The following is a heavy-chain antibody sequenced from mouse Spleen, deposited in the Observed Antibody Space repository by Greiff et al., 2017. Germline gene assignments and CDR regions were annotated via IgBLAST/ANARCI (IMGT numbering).Heavy chain of an antibody. CDR3: AKYGNAWFAY. J-gene: IGHJ3*01. V-gene: IGHV1-53*01. D-gene: IGHD2-1*01. CDR2: INPRNDDT. CDR1: GYTFTSHW. Sequence: VQLQQPGTELVKPGTSVKLSCKASGYTFTSHWMHWVKQRPGQGLEWIGNINPRNDDTNYNENFKTKATLTVDKSSSTAYMQLSSLTSEDSAVYYCAKYGNAWFAYWGQGTLVTVSA.